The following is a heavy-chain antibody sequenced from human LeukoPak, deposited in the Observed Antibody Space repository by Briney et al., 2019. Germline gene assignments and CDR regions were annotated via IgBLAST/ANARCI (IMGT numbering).Heavy chain of an antibody. J-gene: IGHJ4*02. D-gene: IGHD5-18*01. Sequence: PGRSLRFSCAASGFTFDDYAMHWVRQAPGKGLEWVSGISWNSGSIGYADSVRGRFTISRDNAKNSLYLQMNSLRAEDMALYYCAKGGYSYGGHFDYWGQGTLVTVSS. CDR2: ISWNSGSI. CDR3: AKGGYSYGGHFDY. V-gene: IGHV3-9*03. CDR1: GFTFDDYA.